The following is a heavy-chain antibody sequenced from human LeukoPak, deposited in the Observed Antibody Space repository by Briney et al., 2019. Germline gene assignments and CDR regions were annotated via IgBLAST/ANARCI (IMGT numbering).Heavy chain of an antibody. CDR3: AREDWGSYSNYVDFDY. D-gene: IGHD4-11*01. V-gene: IGHV3-7*01. CDR2: IKQDGSEK. Sequence: GGSLRLSCAASGFTFSSYWMSWVRQAPGKGLEWVANIKQDGSEKYYVDSVKGRFTISRDNAKNSLYLQMNSLRAEDTAVYYCAREDWGSYSNYVDFDYWGQGTLVTATS. CDR1: GFTFSSYW. J-gene: IGHJ4*02.